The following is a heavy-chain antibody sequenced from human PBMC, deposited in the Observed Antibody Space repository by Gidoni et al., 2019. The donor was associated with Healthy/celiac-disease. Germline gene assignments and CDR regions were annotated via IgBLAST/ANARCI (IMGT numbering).Heavy chain of an antibody. V-gene: IGHV3-30*04. Sequence: QVQLVESGGAVVQPGRSLRLSCAASGFTFSRYAMHWVRQAPGKGLEWVAVISYDGSNKYYADSVKGRFTISRDNSKNTLYLQMNSLRAEDTAVYYCARCRTVTTMRGAFDIWGQGTMVTVSS. D-gene: IGHD4-17*01. J-gene: IGHJ3*02. CDR2: ISYDGSNK. CDR1: GFTFSRYA. CDR3: ARCRTVTTMRGAFDI.